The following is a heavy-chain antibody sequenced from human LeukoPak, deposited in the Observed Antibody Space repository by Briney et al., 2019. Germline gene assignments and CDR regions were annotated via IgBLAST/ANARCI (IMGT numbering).Heavy chain of an antibody. J-gene: IGHJ4*02. CDR3: SRELGSFCPFAY. V-gene: IGHV4-4*02. D-gene: IGHD1-26*01. CDR1: GGSISGTSW. CDR2: ISLAGQT. Sequence: SGTLSLTCGVSGGSISGTSWWSWVRQPPGQGLESIGEISLAGQTNFNPSLNGRVTMSLDKSSNKLYLHLTSVTAADTATYFCSRELGSFCPFAYWVQRTLVIVSS.